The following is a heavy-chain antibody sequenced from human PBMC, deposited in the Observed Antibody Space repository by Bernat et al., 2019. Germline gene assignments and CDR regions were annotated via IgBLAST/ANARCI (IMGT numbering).Heavy chain of an antibody. CDR3: AKVRFERYSSSWYPRLGAFDI. Sequence: EVQLLESGGGLVQPGGSLRLSCAASGFTFSSYAMSWVRQAPGKGLEWVSGISGSGGSTYYADSVKGRLTISRDNSKNTLYLQRNSLRAEDTAVYYCAKVRFERYSSSWYPRLGAFDIWGQGTMVTVSS. D-gene: IGHD6-13*01. CDR1: GFTFSSYA. CDR2: ISGSGGST. J-gene: IGHJ3*02. V-gene: IGHV3-23*01.